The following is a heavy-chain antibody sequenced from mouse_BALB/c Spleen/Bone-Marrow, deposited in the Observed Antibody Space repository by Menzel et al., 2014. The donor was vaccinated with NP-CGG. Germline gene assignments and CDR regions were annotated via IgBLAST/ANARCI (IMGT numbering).Heavy chain of an antibody. CDR2: INPDSSTI. J-gene: IGHJ3*01. CDR3: ASLHYYGFFAY. CDR1: GFDFSRYW. D-gene: IGHD1-2*01. Sequence: VQLKQSGGGLVQPGGSLKLSCAASGFDFSRYWMSWVRQAPGKGLEWIGEINPDSSTINYTPSLKDKFIISRDNAKNTLYLQMSKVRSEDTALYYCASLHYYGFFAYWGQGTLVIVSA. V-gene: IGHV4-1*02.